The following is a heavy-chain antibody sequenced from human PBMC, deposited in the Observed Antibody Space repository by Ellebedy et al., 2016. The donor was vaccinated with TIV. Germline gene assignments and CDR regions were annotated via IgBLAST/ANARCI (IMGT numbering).Heavy chain of an antibody. D-gene: IGHD6-19*01. Sequence: AASVKVSCKASGYTFSTYYMHWVRQAPGQGLEWLGIINPSGGSTTYAQNLQGRVIMTRDTSTTTVYMELSSLRSEDTAVYYCAKSRSSGWLHTPDYWGQGTLVIVSS. CDR2: INPSGGST. V-gene: IGHV1-46*04. CDR1: GYTFSTYY. CDR3: AKSRSSGWLHTPDY. J-gene: IGHJ4*02.